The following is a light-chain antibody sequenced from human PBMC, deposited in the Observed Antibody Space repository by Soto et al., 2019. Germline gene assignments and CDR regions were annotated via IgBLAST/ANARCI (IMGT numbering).Light chain of an antibody. CDR3: KYYTNRQT. CDR1: QSVSSY. CDR2: GAS. J-gene: IGKJ1*01. V-gene: IGKV3-15*01. Sequence: THSPATXSFRDPKRAPFPCRASQSVSSYLAWYQQKTGQXPXXLIYGASTRATGISARFSGSGSGTELTLTCSRLQSEDCAVYYCKYYTNRQTFGHGTKVDI.